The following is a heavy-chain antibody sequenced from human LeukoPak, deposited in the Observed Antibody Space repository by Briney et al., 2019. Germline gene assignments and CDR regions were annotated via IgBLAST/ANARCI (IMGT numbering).Heavy chain of an antibody. J-gene: IGHJ6*03. Sequence: SETLSLTCTVSGGSISSADDYWSWIRQHPGKGLEWIGFIYYSGSTYYNPSLKSRFSISLDTSKNQFSLRLSSVTAADTAVYYCARVEHETIFGVADKAYYYYSMDVWDKGTTVTVSS. CDR1: GGSISSADDY. CDR2: IYYSGST. D-gene: IGHD3-3*01. V-gene: IGHV4-31*03. CDR3: ARVEHETIFGVADKAYYYYSMDV.